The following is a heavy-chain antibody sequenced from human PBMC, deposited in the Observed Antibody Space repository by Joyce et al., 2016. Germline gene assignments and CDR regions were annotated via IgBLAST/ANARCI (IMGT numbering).Heavy chain of an antibody. CDR2: VNHSGRT. Sequence: QVHLQESGPGLVKPSGTLSLTCAVSGGSISSSNWWSWVRQPPGKGLEGIGEVNHSGRTNYNPSLKSRLTISVDNSKNQFSLKLNAVTAADTAVYYCARNCGDFGDYYYYYMDVWGKGTTVTVSS. CDR3: ARNCGDFGDYYYYYMDV. CDR1: GGSISSSNW. V-gene: IGHV4-4*02. D-gene: IGHD4-17*01. J-gene: IGHJ6*03.